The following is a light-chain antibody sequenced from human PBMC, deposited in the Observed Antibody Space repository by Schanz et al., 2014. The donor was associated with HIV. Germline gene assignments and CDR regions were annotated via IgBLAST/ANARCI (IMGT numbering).Light chain of an antibody. CDR1: QRIGSH. CDR2: RAS. V-gene: IGKV1-5*03. CDR3: QQYSSYST. J-gene: IGKJ1*01. Sequence: DIQMTQSPSTLSASVGDRVTITCRASQRIGSHLAWYQQKPGRAPKLLIYRASSLESGVPSRFSGSGSGTDFTLTSSSLQPDDFATYYCQQYSSYSTFGQGTKVEIK.